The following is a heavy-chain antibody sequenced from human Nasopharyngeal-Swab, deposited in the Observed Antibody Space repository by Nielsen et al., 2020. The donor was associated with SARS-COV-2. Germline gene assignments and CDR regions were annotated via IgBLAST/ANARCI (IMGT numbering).Heavy chain of an antibody. CDR1: GYTLPSYY. CDR2: INPSGCST. Sequence: SVTVTCMASGYTLPSYYLHWLRQAPGQGLEWMGIINPSGCSTSYAQKFQGRVTMTRDTYTSTVYMALSSLRSEDTAVYYCTRSFLGTSDAFDIWGQGTMVTVSS. J-gene: IGHJ3*02. D-gene: IGHD7-27*01. V-gene: IGHV1-46*01. CDR3: TRSFLGTSDAFDI.